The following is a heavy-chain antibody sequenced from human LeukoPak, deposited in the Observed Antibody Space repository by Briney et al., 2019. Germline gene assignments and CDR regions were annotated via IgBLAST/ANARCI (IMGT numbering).Heavy chain of an antibody. V-gene: IGHV4-39*01. CDR3: AVTATPGHYFDY. J-gene: IGHJ4*02. CDR1: GSYSSTNSYY. Sequence: SETLSLTCTVSGSYSSTNSYYLGWVRQPPGKGLEWIGSMYYSGTTYYNASLKSRVSISVDTSQNQFSMKMSSLTAADTAVYYWAVTATPGHYFDYWGQGSLVTVSS. CDR2: MYYSGTT. D-gene: IGHD2-15*01.